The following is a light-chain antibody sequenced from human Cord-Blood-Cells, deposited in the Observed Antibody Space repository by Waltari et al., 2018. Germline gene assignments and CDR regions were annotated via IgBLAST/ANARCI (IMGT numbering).Light chain of an antibody. J-gene: IGKJ2*01. CDR2: WAS. CDR1: QSVLYSSNNKNY. Sequence: DILMTQSPASLAVSLGARATLNCMPSQSVLYSSNNKNYLAWYQQKPGQPPKLLIYWASTRESGVPDRFSGSGSGTDFTLTISSLQAEDVAVYYCQQYYSTPYTFGQGTKLEIK. V-gene: IGKV4-1*01. CDR3: QQYYSTPYT.